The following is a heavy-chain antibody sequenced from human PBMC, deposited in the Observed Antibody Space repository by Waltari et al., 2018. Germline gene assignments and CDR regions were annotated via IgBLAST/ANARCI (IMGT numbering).Heavy chain of an antibody. V-gene: IGHV1-18*01. D-gene: IGHD5-18*01. CDR1: GYTFTSSG. Sequence: QVQLVQSGAEVKKPGASVKVSCQASGYTFTSSGISWVRQAPGQGLEWMGWISAYNGNTNYAQKLQGRVTMTTDTSTSTAYMELRSLRSDDTAVYYCARAGRSYGYDAIHSDYWGQGTLVTVSS. CDR3: ARAGRSYGYDAIHSDY. CDR2: ISAYNGNT. J-gene: IGHJ4*02.